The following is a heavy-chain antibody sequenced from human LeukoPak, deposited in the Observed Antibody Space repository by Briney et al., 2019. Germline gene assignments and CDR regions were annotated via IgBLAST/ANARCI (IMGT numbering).Heavy chain of an antibody. CDR3: AKPGHSSSWYRNFDY. J-gene: IGHJ4*02. Sequence: GGSLRLSCAASGFTFSSHEMNWVRQAPGKGLEWVSAISGSGGSTYYADSVKGRFTISRDNSKNTLYLQMNSLRAEDTAIYYCAKPGHSSSWYRNFDYWGQGTLVTVSS. D-gene: IGHD6-13*01. CDR1: GFTFSSHE. CDR2: ISGSGGST. V-gene: IGHV3-23*01.